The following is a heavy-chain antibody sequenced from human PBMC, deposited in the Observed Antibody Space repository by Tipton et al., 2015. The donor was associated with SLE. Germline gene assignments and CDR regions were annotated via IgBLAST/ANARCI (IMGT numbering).Heavy chain of an antibody. V-gene: IGHV1-18*04. CDR3: ARDLGVNNWNNGAGY. D-gene: IGHD1/OR15-1a*01. CDR2: ISAYNGNT. J-gene: IGHJ4*02. Sequence: QSGAEVKKPGASVKVSCKAPGYTFTSFGISWVRQAPGQGLEWMGWISAYNGNTTYAQKLQARVTITTDTSPSTAYMELRSLRSDDTAVYYCARDLGVNNWNNGAGYWGQGTLVTVSS. CDR1: GYTFTSFG.